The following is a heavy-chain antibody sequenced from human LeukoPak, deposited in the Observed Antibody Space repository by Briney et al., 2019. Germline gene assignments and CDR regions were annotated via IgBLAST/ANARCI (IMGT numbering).Heavy chain of an antibody. J-gene: IGHJ3*02. CDR3: ASSIAAAGTRAFDI. V-gene: IGHV4-31*03. Sequence: SETLSLTCTVSGGSISSGGYYWSWIRQHPGKGLEWIGYIYYSGSTYYNPSLKSRVTISVDTSKNQFSLKLSSVTVADTAVYYCASSIAAAGTRAFDIWGQGTMVTVSS. CDR2: IYYSGST. CDR1: GGSISSGGYY. D-gene: IGHD6-13*01.